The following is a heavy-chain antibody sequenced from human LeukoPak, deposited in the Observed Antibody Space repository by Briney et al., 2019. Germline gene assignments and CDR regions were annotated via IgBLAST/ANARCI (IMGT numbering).Heavy chain of an antibody. CDR2: VDPEDGET. V-gene: IGHV1-69-2*01. Sequence: GASVKISCKVSGYTFTDYYMHWVQQAPGKGLEWMGLVDPEDGETIYAEKFQGRVTITTDESTSTAYMELSSLRSEDTAVYYCARDYRRGFDYWGQGTLVTVSS. D-gene: IGHD1-26*01. J-gene: IGHJ4*02. CDR3: ARDYRRGFDY. CDR1: GYTFTDYY.